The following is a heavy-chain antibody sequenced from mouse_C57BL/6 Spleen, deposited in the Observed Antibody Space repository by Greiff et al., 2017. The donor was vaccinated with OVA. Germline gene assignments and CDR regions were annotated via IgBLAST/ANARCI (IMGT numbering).Heavy chain of an antibody. D-gene: IGHD1-1*01. CDR1: GYTFTDYY. V-gene: IGHV1-76*01. CDR2: IYPGSGNT. Sequence: VKLMESGAELVRPGASVKLSCKASGYTFTDYYINWVKQRPGQGLEWIARIYPGSGNTYYNEKFKGKATLTAEKSSSTAYMQLSSLTSEDSAVYFCARQGTITTVVSFDYWGQGTTLTVSS. J-gene: IGHJ2*01. CDR3: ARQGTITTVVSFDY.